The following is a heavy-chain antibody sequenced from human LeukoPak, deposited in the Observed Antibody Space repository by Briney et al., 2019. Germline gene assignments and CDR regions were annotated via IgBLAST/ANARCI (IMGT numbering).Heavy chain of an antibody. J-gene: IGHJ5*02. CDR1: GYSISSGYY. CDR2: IYHSGST. CDR3: ASSRLITIFGVVIMGNWFDP. V-gene: IGHV4-38-2*01. D-gene: IGHD3-3*01. Sequence: SETLSLTCAASGYSISSGYYWGWIRQPPGKGLEWIGSIYHSGSTYYNPSLKSRVTISVDTSKNQFSLKLSSVTAADTAVYYCASSRLITIFGVVIMGNWFDPWGQGTLVTVSS.